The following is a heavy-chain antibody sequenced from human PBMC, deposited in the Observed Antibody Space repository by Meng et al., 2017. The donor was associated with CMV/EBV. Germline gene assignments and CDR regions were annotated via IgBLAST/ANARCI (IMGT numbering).Heavy chain of an antibody. J-gene: IGHJ6*02. D-gene: IGHD3-10*01. V-gene: IGHV4-59*01. Sequence: SETLSLTCTVSGGSISSYYWSWIRQPPGKGLEWIGYIYCSGSTNYNPSLKSRVTISVDTSKNQFSLKLSSVTAADTAVYYCARDRTMVRGVHGMDVWGQGTTVTVSS. CDR1: GGSISSYY. CDR3: ARDRTMVRGVHGMDV. CDR2: IYCSGST.